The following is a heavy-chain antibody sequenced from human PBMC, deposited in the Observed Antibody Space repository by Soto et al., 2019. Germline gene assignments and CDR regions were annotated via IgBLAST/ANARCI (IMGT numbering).Heavy chain of an antibody. D-gene: IGHD3-16*01. CDR3: AKHHDYDGMDV. CDR2: LYYSGNT. J-gene: IGHJ6*02. CDR1: GASISRSGYY. V-gene: IGHV4-39*01. Sequence: SETLSLTCTVSGASISRSGYYWGWIRQPPGKGLEWVGSLYYSGNTYYNPSLKSRVTMSIDTSKSQFSLQLRSLTAADTAVYYCAKHHDYDGMDVWGQGTAVTVSS.